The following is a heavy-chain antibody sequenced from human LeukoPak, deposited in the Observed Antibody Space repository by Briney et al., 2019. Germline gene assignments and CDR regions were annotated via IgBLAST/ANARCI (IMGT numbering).Heavy chain of an antibody. CDR3: AKASGYDNNENDAFDI. J-gene: IGHJ3*02. V-gene: IGHV3-9*01. CDR2: ISWISGSI. Sequence: PGGFLRLSCAASGFTFDDYAMHWVRQAPGKGLEWVSGISWISGSIVYADSVKGRFTISRDNAKNSLSLQMNSLRPEDTALYYCAKASGYDNNENDAFDIWGQGTMVTVSS. D-gene: IGHD3-22*01. CDR1: GFTFDDYA.